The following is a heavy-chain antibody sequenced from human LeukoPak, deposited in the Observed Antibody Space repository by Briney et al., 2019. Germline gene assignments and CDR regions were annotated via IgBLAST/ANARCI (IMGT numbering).Heavy chain of an antibody. CDR3: AKDMGYERYYFDY. J-gene: IGHJ4*02. V-gene: IGHV3-9*01. Sequence: HPGGSLRLSCAASGFTFDDYAMHWVRQAPGKGLEWVSGISWNSGSIGYADSVKGRFTISRDYAKNSLYLQMNSLRAEDTALNYCAKDMGYERYYFDYWGQGTLVTVSS. CDR2: ISWNSGSI. D-gene: IGHD5-12*01. CDR1: GFTFDDYA.